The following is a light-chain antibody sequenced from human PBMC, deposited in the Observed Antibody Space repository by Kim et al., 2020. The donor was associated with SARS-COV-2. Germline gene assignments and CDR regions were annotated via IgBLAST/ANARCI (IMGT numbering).Light chain of an antibody. CDR3: NSRDSSGDHYV. CDR2: GKN. Sequence: SSELTQDPAVSVALGQTVRITCQGDSLRSYYASWYQQKPGQAPVLVIYGKNNRPSGIPDRFSGSSSGNTASLTITGAQAEDEADYYCNSRDSSGDHYV. J-gene: IGLJ1*01. V-gene: IGLV3-19*01. CDR1: SLRSYY.